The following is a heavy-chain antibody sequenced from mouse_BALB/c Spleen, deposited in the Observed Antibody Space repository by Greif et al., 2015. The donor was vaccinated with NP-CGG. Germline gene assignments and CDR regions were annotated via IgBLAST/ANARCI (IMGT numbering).Heavy chain of an antibody. V-gene: IGHV1S81*02. CDR3: TIYYDYD. J-gene: IGHJ3*01. CDR1: GYTFTSYY. CDR2: INPSNGGT. Sequence: LVESWAELVKPGASVKLSCKASGYTFTSYYMYWVKQRPGQGLEWIGEINPSNGGTNFNERFKSKATLTVDKSSSTAYMQLSSLTSEDSAVYYCTIYYDYDWGQGTLVTVSA. D-gene: IGHD2-4*01.